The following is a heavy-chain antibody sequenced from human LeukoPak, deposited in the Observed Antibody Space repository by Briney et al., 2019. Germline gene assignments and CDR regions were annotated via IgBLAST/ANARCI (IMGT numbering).Heavy chain of an antibody. J-gene: IGHJ4*02. D-gene: IGHD3-22*01. CDR3: ASRLCYYDSSGYFPHFDY. CDR1: GGSISSSSYY. CDR2: IYYSGST. V-gene: IGHV4-39*01. Sequence: SETLSLTCTVSGGSISSSSYYWGWIRQPPGKGLEWIGSIYYSGSTYYNPSLKSRVTISVDTSKNQFSLKLSSVTAADTAVYYCASRLCYYDSSGYFPHFDYWGQGTLVTVSS.